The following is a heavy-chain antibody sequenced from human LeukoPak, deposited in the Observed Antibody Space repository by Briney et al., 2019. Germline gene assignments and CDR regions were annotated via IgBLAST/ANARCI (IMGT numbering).Heavy chain of an antibody. CDR1: GFTFTSSA. CDR3: AVDPTYYDILTGYYSFDY. J-gene: IGHJ4*02. Sequence: SVKVSCKASGFTFTSSAVQWVRQARGQRLEWIGWIVVGSGNTNYAQKFQERVTITRDMSTSTAYMELSSLRSEDTAVYYCAVDPTYYDILTGYYSFDYWGQGTLVTVSS. CDR2: IVVGSGNT. D-gene: IGHD3-9*01. V-gene: IGHV1-58*01.